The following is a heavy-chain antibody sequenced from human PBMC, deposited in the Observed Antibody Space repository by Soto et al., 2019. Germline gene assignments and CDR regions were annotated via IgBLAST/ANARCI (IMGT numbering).Heavy chain of an antibody. J-gene: IGHJ4*02. D-gene: IGHD3-16*01. V-gene: IGHV1-18*01. Sequence: QVQLVQSGAEVKKPGASVKVSCKASGYTFNNFGISWVRQAPGQGLAWMGWISAYNGNTNYAQNFPGRVTMTTDTSTSTANMELSRQRYDDTAVYYGARGGTPIDYWGQGTLVTVSS. CDR3: ARGGTPIDY. CDR1: GYTFNNFG. CDR2: ISAYNGNT.